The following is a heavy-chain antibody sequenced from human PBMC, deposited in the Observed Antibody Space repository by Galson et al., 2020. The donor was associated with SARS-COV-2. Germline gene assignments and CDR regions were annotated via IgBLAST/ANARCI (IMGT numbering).Heavy chain of an antibody. CDR2: ISSSTSDI. CDR3: VSPRGF. V-gene: IGHV3-21*05. Sequence: GSLRLSCAASGFTFSTHSMTWVRQAPGRGLEWLSYISSSTSDIYYADSVKGRFTISRDNAKNSLYLQMNSLRAEDTAVYYCVSPRGFWGQGTLVTVSS. CDR1: GFTFSTHS. D-gene: IGHD3-10*01. J-gene: IGHJ4*02.